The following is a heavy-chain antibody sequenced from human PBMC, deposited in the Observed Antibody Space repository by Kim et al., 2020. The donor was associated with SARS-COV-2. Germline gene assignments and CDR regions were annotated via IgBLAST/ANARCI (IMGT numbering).Heavy chain of an antibody. CDR2: IYYSGST. D-gene: IGHD3-10*01. CDR3: ARDPRYYYGSGRVGAFDI. V-gene: IGHV4-59*01. CDR1: GGSISSYY. Sequence: SETLSHTCTVSGGSISSYYWSWIRQPPGKGLEWIGYIYYSGSTNYNPSLKSRVTISVDTSKNQFSLKLSSVTAADTAVYYCARDPRYYYGSGRVGAFDI. J-gene: IGHJ3*02.